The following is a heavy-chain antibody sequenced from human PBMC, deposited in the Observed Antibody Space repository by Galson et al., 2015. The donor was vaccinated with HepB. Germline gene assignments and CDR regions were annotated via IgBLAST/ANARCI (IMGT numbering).Heavy chain of an antibody. D-gene: IGHD2-21*02. J-gene: IGHJ4*02. CDR2: FDPEDGEA. Sequence: SVKVSCKVSGYTLTELSLHWVRQAPGKGLEWMGGFDPEDGEAINAQKFQGRVTMTEDTSTGTAYMELSSLRSEDTAVYYCATSVVVTAIRGYYLDFWGQGTLVTVSS. CDR1: GYTLTELS. CDR3: ATSVVVTAIRGYYLDF. V-gene: IGHV1-24*01.